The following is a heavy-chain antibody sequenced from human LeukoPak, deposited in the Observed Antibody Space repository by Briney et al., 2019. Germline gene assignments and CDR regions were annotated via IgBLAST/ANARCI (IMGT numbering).Heavy chain of an antibody. CDR3: ASWSGSSSNYYYYMDV. D-gene: IGHD6-6*01. V-gene: IGHV4-61*02. J-gene: IGHJ6*03. CDR2: IYTSGST. Sequence: SETLSLTCTVSGGSISSGSYYWSWIRQPAGKGLEWIGRIYTSGSTNYNPSHKSRVTISVDTSKNQFSLKLSSVTAADTAVYYCASWSGSSSNYYYYMDVWGKGTTVTVSS. CDR1: GGSISSGSYY.